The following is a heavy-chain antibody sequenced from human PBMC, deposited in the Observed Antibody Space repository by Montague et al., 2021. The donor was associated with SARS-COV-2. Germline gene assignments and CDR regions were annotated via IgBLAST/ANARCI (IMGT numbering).Heavy chain of an antibody. V-gene: IGHV4-59*13. CDR3: ARTEYNWNDWFDP. D-gene: IGHD1-20*01. Sequence: SETLSLTCSVSGESISSCYWSWIRQSPGKGLEWIGYIFHSGITDYNPSLKSQVTISVDMSKNQFSLQLNSVTAADSAVYYCARTEYNWNDWFDPWGQGTLVTVSS. CDR1: GESISSCY. J-gene: IGHJ5*02. CDR2: IFHSGIT.